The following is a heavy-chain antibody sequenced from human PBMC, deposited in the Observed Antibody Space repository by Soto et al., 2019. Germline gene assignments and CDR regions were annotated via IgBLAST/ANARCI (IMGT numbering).Heavy chain of an antibody. CDR2: VNPRGGHT. J-gene: IGHJ4*02. Sequence: QVQLMQSGAEVKKPGASVKVSCKASGDTFTDYYIHWVRQAPGQGLEWMGAVNPRGGHTTDEQHNPSRITNTKHTPTSTPYMSLTSLTSDDTTIYYCARAGHAVVVTAALDYWGQGTLVTVSS. D-gene: IGHD2-21*02. CDR3: ARAGHAVVVTAALDY. V-gene: IGHV1-46*01. CDR1: GDTFTDYY.